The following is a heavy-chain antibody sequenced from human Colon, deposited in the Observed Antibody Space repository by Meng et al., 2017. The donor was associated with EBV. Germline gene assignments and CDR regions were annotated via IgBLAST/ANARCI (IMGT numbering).Heavy chain of an antibody. CDR1: GGSFSTYT. V-gene: IGHV1-69*10. CDR3: ARGRGNQPLFDF. J-gene: IGHJ4*02. Sequence: VQLGQSGAEWKQPGSSVKVACKPSGGSFSTYTFSWGRQAPGQGLEWMGGLIPVLNKAKSAPRFQDRVTFTADETTTTAYMELSSLTFEDTAVYFCARGRGNQPLFDFWGQGTLVTVPS. D-gene: IGHD2/OR15-2a*01. CDR2: LIPVLNKA.